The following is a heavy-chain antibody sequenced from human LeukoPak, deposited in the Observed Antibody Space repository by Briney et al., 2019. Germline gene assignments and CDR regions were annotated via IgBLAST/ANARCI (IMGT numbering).Heavy chain of an antibody. V-gene: IGHV3-7*01. CDR3: FGSGSYSN. D-gene: IGHD3-10*01. J-gene: IGHJ4*02. CDR1: GFTSGISW. Sequence: GGSLRLSCAASGFTSGISWINWVRQALGKGLEWVANIKPDGSQTYYLDSVKGRFTVSRDNAKHSAYLQMNSLRAEDTAVYYCFGSGSYSNWDQGTLVTVSS. CDR2: IKPDGSQT.